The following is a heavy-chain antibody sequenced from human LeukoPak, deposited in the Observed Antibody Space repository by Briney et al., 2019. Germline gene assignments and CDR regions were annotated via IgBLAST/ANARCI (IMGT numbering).Heavy chain of an antibody. CDR3: YYDFWSGYSITTNWFDP. CDR1: GFTFSSYG. CDR2: IWYDGSNK. J-gene: IGHJ5*02. Sequence: PGGSLRLSCAASGFTFSSYGMHWVRQAPGKGLEWVAVIWYDGSNKYYADSVKGRFTISRDNSKNTLYLQINSLRAEDTAVYYCYYDFWSGYSITTNWFDPWGQGTLVTVSS. V-gene: IGHV3-30*02. D-gene: IGHD3-3*01.